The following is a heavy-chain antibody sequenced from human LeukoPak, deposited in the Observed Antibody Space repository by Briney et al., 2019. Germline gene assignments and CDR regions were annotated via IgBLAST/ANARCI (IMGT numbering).Heavy chain of an antibody. D-gene: IGHD2-2*01. J-gene: IGHJ4*02. CDR3: ARDVGDIVVVPAAINIDY. CDR1: GFTFSDYY. V-gene: IGHV3-11*01. CDR2: ISSSGSTI. Sequence: GGSLRLYCAASGFTFSDYYMSWIRQAPGKGLEWVSYISSSGSTIYYADSVKGRFTISRDNAKNSLYLQMNSLRAEDTAVYYCARDVGDIVVVPAAINIDYWGQGTLVTVSS.